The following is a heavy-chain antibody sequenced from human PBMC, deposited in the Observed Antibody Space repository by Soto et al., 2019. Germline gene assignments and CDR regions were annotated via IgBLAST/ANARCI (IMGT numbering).Heavy chain of an antibody. J-gene: IGHJ6*02. CDR3: GREGQQLPREKFYQFNGMDV. D-gene: IGHD6-13*01. V-gene: IGHV1-18*01. Sequence: ASVKVSCKASGYTLSDYGISWVRQAPGQGLEWIGWISGDNVNRKYSQNFQGRVTLTTDTSTTTASMELRSLTSDDTAVYYCGREGQQLPREKFYQFNGMDVWGQGTTVTVSS. CDR2: ISGDNVNR. CDR1: GYTLSDYG.